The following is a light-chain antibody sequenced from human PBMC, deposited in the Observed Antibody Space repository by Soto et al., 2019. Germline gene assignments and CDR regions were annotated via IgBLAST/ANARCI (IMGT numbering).Light chain of an antibody. CDR3: QQVDSYPLR. V-gene: IGKV1-9*01. CDR1: QGISSS. Sequence: DIQLTQSPSFLSASVGDRVTITCRASQGISSSLAWYQQEPGKAPKLLIYAASTWQSGVPSRFSGSVSGTEFTLTISSLQPEDFATYYCQQVDSYPLRCGGGTKVEI. J-gene: IGKJ4*02. CDR2: AAS.